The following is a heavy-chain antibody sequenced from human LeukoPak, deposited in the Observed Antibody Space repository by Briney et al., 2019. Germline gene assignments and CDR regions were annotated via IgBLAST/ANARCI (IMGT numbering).Heavy chain of an antibody. CDR2: IIPIFGTA. CDR3: ARSHFYGGNRLNYYYYMDV. V-gene: IGHV1-69*05. Sequence: ASVKVSCKTSGYTFTGYYMHWVRQAPGQGLEWMGGIIPIFGTANYAQKFQGRVTITTDESTSTAYMELSSLRSEDTAVYYCARSHFYGGNRLNYYYYMDVWGKGTTVTVSS. CDR1: GYTFTGYY. D-gene: IGHD4-23*01. J-gene: IGHJ6*03.